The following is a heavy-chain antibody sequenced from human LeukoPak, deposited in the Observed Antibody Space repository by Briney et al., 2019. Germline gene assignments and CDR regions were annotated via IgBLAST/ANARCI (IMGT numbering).Heavy chain of an antibody. CDR3: AKRGGLRYFDWLTEPRSDYFDY. J-gene: IGHJ4*02. Sequence: PGGSLRLSCTDSGFTFSDYWMTWARQAPGKGLEWVANLRPDGSDKYYVDSVKGRFTISRDNAKKLVYLQMNSLRAEDTAVYYCAKRGGLRYFDWLTEPRSDYFDYWGQGTLVTVSS. D-gene: IGHD3-9*01. V-gene: IGHV3-7*02. CDR2: LRPDGSDK. CDR1: GFTFSDYW.